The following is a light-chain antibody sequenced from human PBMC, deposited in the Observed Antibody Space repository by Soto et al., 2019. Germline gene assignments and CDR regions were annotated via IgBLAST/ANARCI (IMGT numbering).Light chain of an antibody. CDR3: CSYAGSSTLV. CDR2: EGS. Sequence: QSALTHPASVSGSPGQSITISCTGTSSDVGSYNLVSWYQQHPGKAPKLMIYEGSKRPSGVSNRFSGSKSGNTASLTISGLQAVDEADYYCCSYAGSSTLVFGGGTKLTVL. J-gene: IGLJ3*02. V-gene: IGLV2-23*01. CDR1: SSDVGSYNL.